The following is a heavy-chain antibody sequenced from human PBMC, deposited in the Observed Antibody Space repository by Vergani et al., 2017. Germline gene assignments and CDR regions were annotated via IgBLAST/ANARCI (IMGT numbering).Heavy chain of an antibody. Sequence: QVQLVVSGGGVVQPGRSLRLSCAASGFTFSTFGMHWVRQAPGKGLEWVAVISYDGSNKYYADSVKGRFTISRDNSKNTLYLQMNSLRAEDTAVYFCAKGRYCRSTSCYSYYYYYYMDVWGKGTTVTVSS. CDR1: GFTFSTFG. V-gene: IGHV3-30*18. CDR2: ISYDGSNK. CDR3: AKGRYCRSTSCYSYYYYYYMDV. J-gene: IGHJ6*03. D-gene: IGHD2-2*01.